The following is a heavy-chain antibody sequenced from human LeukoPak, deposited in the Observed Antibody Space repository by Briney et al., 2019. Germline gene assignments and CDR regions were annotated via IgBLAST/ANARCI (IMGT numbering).Heavy chain of an antibody. CDR2: IYHSGST. CDR3: AGSGWFFDAFDF. Sequence: SETLSLTCTVSGYSISSGYYWGWIRQPPGKGLEWIGSIYHSGSTYYNPSLKSRVTISVDTSKNQFSLRLSSLTAADTAVYFCAGSGWFFDAFDFWGQGTMVTVSS. CDR1: GYSISSGYY. D-gene: IGHD6-19*01. V-gene: IGHV4-38-2*02. J-gene: IGHJ3*01.